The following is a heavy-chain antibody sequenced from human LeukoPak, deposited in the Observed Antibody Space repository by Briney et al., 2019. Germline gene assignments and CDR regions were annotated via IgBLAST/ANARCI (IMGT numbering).Heavy chain of an antibody. D-gene: IGHD2-15*01. CDR2: ISSSSSYI. V-gene: IGHV3-21*01. CDR1: GFTFSSYS. CDR3: ARYCSGGSCPLDYYYGMDV. Sequence: GGSLRLSCAASGFTFSSYSMNWVRQAPGKGLEWVSSISSSSSYIYYADSVKGRFTISRDNAKDSLYLQMNSLRAEDTAVYYCARYCSGGSCPLDYYYGMDVWGQGTTVTVSS. J-gene: IGHJ6*02.